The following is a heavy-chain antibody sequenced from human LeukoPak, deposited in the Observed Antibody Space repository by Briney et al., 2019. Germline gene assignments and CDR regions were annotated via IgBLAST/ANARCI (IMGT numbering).Heavy chain of an antibody. CDR3: ARVRGGGAYGLFSLPAFDI. CDR2: INPNSGGT. Sequence: ASVKVSCKASGYTFTGYYMHWVRQAPGQGLEWMGWINPNSGGTNYAQNFQGRVTMTRDTSISTAYMELSRLRSDDTAVYYCARVRGGGAYGLFSLPAFDIWGQGTMVTVSS. CDR1: GYTFTGYY. J-gene: IGHJ3*02. D-gene: IGHD1-26*01. V-gene: IGHV1-2*02.